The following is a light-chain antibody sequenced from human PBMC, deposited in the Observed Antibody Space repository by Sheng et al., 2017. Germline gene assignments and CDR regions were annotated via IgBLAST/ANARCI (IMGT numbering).Light chain of an antibody. CDR1: ALAKQY. CDR2: KDS. CDR3: QSGDTSGTLAV. V-gene: IGLV3-25*03. J-gene: IGLJ2*01. Sequence: SYELTQPPSVSVSPGQTARITCSGDALAKQYASWYQQKPGQAPVLLIYKDSERPSGIPERFSGSSSGTKVTLTISGVHAEDEAGYHCQSGDTSGTLAVFGGGTKLTVL.